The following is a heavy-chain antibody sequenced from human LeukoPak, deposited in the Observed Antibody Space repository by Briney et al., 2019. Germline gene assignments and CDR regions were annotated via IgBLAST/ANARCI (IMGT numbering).Heavy chain of an antibody. V-gene: IGHV1-69*13. J-gene: IGHJ4*02. CDR1: GYTFTGYY. D-gene: IGHD6-19*01. Sequence: SVKVSCKASGYTFTGYYMHWVRQAPGQGLEWMRGIIPIFGTANYAQKFQGRVTITADESTSTAYMELSSLRSEDTAVYYCARDRDSSGWSRFDYWGQGTLVTVSS. CDR2: IIPIFGTA. CDR3: ARDRDSSGWSRFDY.